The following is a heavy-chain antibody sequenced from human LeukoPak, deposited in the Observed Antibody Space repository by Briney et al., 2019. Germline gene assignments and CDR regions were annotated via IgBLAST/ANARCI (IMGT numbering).Heavy chain of an antibody. V-gene: IGHV1-24*01. J-gene: IGHJ4*02. CDR2: FDPEDGET. CDR1: GYTLTESS. CDR3: ATLEYILTGFGPGEYYFDY. D-gene: IGHD3-9*01. Sequence: ASVKVSCKVSGYTLTESSMHWVRQAPGKGLEWMGGFDPEDGETIYAQKFQGRVTMTEDTSTDTAYMELSSLRSEDTAVYYCATLEYILTGFGPGEYYFDYWGQGTLVTVSS.